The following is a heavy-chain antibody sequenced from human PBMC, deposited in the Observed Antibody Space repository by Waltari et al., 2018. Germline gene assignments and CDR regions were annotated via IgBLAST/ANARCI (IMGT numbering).Heavy chain of an antibody. J-gene: IGHJ3*02. CDR2: IYYSGST. D-gene: IGHD3-10*01. CDR1: GGSISSHY. V-gene: IGHV4-59*11. Sequence: QVQLQESGPGLVKPSETLSLTCTVSGGSISSHYWSWIRQPPGKGLEWLGYIYYSGSTNSNPSLKSRVTLSVDTSKNQSSLQLSSVTAADTAVYYCAREGVTMVQGVIKGCKHRDAFDIWGQGTMVTVSS. CDR3: AREGVTMVQGVIKGCKHRDAFDI.